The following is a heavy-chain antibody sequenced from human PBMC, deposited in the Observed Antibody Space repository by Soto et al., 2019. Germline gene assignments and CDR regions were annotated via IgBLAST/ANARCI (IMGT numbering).Heavy chain of an antibody. D-gene: IGHD3-3*01. Sequence: EVQLLESGGGLVQPGGSLRLSCAASGFTFSSYAMSWVRQAPGKGLEWVSAISGSGGSTYYADSVKGRFTISRDNSKNTLYLQMNSLRAEATAVYYCANLVGGDDAFGIWGQGTMVTVSS. CDR2: ISGSGGST. V-gene: IGHV3-23*01. J-gene: IGHJ3*02. CDR1: GFTFSSYA. CDR3: ANLVGGDDAFGI.